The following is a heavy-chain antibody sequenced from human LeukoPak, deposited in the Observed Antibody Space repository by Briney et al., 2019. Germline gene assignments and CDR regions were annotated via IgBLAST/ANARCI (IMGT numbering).Heavy chain of an antibody. J-gene: IGHJ3*02. V-gene: IGHV4-34*01. CDR1: GGSFSGYY. D-gene: IGHD6-6*01. CDR2: INHSGST. Sequence: SETLSLTCAVYGGSFSGYYWSWIRQPPGKGLEWIGEINHSGSTNYNPSLKSRVTISVDTSKNQFSLKLSSVTAADTAVYYCAREISSSSAFDIWGQGTMVTVSS. CDR3: AREISSSSAFDI.